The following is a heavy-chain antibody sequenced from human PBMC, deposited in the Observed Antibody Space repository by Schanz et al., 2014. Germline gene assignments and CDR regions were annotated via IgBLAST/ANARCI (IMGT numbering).Heavy chain of an antibody. Sequence: QVQLVQSGAEVKKPGASVKVFCQASGYTFAGHAVHWVRQAPGQGPEWVGWIHTGSGNTKYSQKFEGRVTITRDTSASIVYMELSSLRSEDTAVYYCARAPVTVGPYHYYMDVWGKGTTVTVSS. CDR3: ARAPVTVGPYHYYMDV. CDR2: IHTGSGNT. CDR1: GYTFAGHA. D-gene: IGHD4-17*01. V-gene: IGHV1-3*04. J-gene: IGHJ6*03.